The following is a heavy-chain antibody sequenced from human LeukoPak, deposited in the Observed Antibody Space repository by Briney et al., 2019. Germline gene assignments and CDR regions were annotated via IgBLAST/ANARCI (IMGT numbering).Heavy chain of an antibody. CDR2: IYYSGST. V-gene: IGHV4-31*03. CDR1: GGSISSGGYY. CDR3: ARGQGVWFGELLYGAFDI. J-gene: IGHJ3*02. D-gene: IGHD3-10*01. Sequence: SETLSLTCTVSGGSISSGGYYWSWIRQHPGKGLEWIGCIYYSGSTYYNPSLKSRVTISVDTSKNQFSLKLSSVTAADTAVYYCARGQGVWFGELLYGAFDIWGQGTMVTVSS.